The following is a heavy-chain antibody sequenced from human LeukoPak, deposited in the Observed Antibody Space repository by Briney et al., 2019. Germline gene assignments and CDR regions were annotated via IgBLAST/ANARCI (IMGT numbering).Heavy chain of an antibody. D-gene: IGHD7-27*01. CDR2: INHSGST. CDR3: ARDSNWGFDY. CDR1: GGSFSGYY. Sequence: SETLSLTCAVYGGSFSGYYWSWIRQPPGKGLEWIGEINHSGSTNYSPSLKSRVTMSVDTSKNQFSLKLSSLTAADTAVYYCARDSNWGFDYWGQGTLVTVSS. J-gene: IGHJ4*02. V-gene: IGHV4-34*01.